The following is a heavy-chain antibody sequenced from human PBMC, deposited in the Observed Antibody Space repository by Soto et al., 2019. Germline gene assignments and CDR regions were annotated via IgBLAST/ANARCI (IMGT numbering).Heavy chain of an antibody. J-gene: IGHJ4*02. CDR1: GGSISSGGYY. D-gene: IGHD6-6*01. Sequence: QVQLQESGPGLVKPSQTLSLTCTVSGGSISSGGYYWSWIRQHPGKGLEWIGYIYSSGSTYYNPSLKSRVTISVDTSKNQFSRKLTSVTAADTAVYYCARGEEIAARPLNYWGQGTLVTVSS. CDR2: IYSSGST. CDR3: ARGEEIAARPLNY. V-gene: IGHV4-31*03.